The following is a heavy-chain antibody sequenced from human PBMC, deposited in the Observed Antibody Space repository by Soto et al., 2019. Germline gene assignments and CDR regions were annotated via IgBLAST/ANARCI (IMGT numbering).Heavy chain of an antibody. J-gene: IGHJ4*02. CDR2: IWYDGSNK. V-gene: IGHV3-33*01. CDR1: GFTFSSYG. Sequence: SLRLSCAASGFTFSSYGMHWVRQAPGKGLEWVAVIWYDGSNKYYADSVKGRFTISRDNSKNTLYLQMNSLRAEDTAVYYCARDHDMYYFDYWGQGTLVTVSS. CDR3: ARDHDMYYFDY.